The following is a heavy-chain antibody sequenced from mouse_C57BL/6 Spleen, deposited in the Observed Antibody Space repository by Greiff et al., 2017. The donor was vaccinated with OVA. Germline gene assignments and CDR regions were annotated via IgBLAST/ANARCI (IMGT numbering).Heavy chain of an antibody. CDR3: ARSSPTGTW. V-gene: IGHV1-42*01. Sequence: VQLQQSGPELVKPGASVKISCKASGYSFTGYYMNWVKQSPEKSLEWIGEINPSTGGTTYNQKFKAKATVTVDKSSSTAYMQLKSLTSEDAAVYYGARSSPTGTWWGQGTTLTVSS. D-gene: IGHD4-1*02. J-gene: IGHJ2*01. CDR2: INPSTGGT. CDR1: GYSFTGYY.